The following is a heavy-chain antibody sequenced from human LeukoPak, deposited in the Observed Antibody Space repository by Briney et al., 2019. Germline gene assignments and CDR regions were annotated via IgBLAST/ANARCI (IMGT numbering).Heavy chain of an antibody. J-gene: IGHJ4*02. D-gene: IGHD2-2*01. V-gene: IGHV1-2*02. CDR1: GYTFTDYY. Sequence: GASVKVSCKASGYTFTDYYMHWVRQAPGQGLEWMGWINPNSGGTNSAQKFQGRVTMTRDTSISTAYMELSRLRSDDTAVYYCARGVLTSHLGIGFDYWGQGTLVTVSS. CDR2: INPNSGGT. CDR3: ARGVLTSHLGIGFDY.